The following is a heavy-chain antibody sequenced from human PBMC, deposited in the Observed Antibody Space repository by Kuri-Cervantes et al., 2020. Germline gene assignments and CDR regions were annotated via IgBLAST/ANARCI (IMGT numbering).Heavy chain of an antibody. Sequence: GESLMLSCAASGFPFSSYAMHWVRQAPGKGLEWVAVISYDGSNKHYADSVQGRFTISRDNSKNTPYLQMNSLGAEDTAVYYCAKAIAPGDSYGTNWFDPRGQGTLVTVSS. CDR3: AKAIAPGDSYGTNWFDP. CDR2: ISYDGSNK. CDR1: GFPFSSYA. D-gene: IGHD5-18*01. V-gene: IGHV3-30-3*01. J-gene: IGHJ5*02.